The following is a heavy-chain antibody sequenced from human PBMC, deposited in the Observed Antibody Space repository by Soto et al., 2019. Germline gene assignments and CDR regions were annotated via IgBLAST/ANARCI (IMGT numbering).Heavy chain of an antibody. V-gene: IGHV3-30*18. J-gene: IGHJ4*02. Sequence: SLRLSCAASGFTFSSYGMHWVRQAPGKELEWVAVISYDGSNKYYADSVKGRFTISRDNSKNTLYLQMNSLRAEDTAVYYCAKDRGYSSGIDYWGQGTLVTVSS. CDR3: AKDRGYSSGIDY. D-gene: IGHD6-19*01. CDR2: ISYDGSNK. CDR1: GFTFSSYG.